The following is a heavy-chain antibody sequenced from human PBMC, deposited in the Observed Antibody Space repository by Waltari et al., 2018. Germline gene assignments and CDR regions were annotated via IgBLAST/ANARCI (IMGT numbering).Heavy chain of an antibody. V-gene: IGHV4-38-2*02. CDR3: ARKGGAFSSAFDI. J-gene: IGHJ3*02. CDR2: IYKSGST. Sequence: QVQLQESGPGLVKPSETLSLTCTVSGYSISSGYYWGWIRQPPGKGLEWIGSIYKSGSTYYNPSLKSRVTISVDTSKNQFSLKLSSVTAADTAVYYCARKGGAFSSAFDIWGQGTMVTVSS. CDR1: GYSISSGYY. D-gene: IGHD1-26*01.